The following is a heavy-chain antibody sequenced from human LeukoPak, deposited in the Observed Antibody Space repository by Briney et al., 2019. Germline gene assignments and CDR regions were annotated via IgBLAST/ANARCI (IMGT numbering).Heavy chain of an antibody. CDR2: IIPILGIA. D-gene: IGHD5-18*01. CDR1: GGTFSSYA. CDR3: ARDETVRYSYGPGSHLGGY. V-gene: IGHV1-69*04. J-gene: IGHJ4*02. Sequence: SVKVSCKASGGTFSSYAISWVRQAPGQGLEWMGRIIPILGIANYAQKFQGRVTITADKSTSTAYMELSSQRSEDTAVYYCARDETVRYSYGPGSHLGGYWGQGTLVTVSS.